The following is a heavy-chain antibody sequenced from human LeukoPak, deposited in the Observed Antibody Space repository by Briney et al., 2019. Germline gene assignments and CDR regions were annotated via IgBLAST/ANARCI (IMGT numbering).Heavy chain of an antibody. D-gene: IGHD2-2*01. CDR3: TTDSCCSTTTCYASSNNYYGLDA. J-gene: IGHJ6*02. CDR2: IYRNADGGTT. Sequence: GGSLRLSCAASGFTFSNAWMTWVRQAPGKGLEWVGRIYRNADGGTTDYAAPVKGRFTISRDDSKNTLYLQMNSLKTQDTAVYYCTTDSCCSTTTCYASSNNYYGLDARGQGTSVTVSS. CDR1: GFTFSNAW. V-gene: IGHV3-15*05.